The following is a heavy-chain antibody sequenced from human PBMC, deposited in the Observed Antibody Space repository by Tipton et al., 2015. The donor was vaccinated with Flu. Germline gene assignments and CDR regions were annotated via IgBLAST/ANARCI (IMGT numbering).Heavy chain of an antibody. CDR2: ISHTGTT. J-gene: IGHJ5*02. CDR3: ASDRWEYASGFDP. D-gene: IGHD6-19*01. Sequence: LRLSCAVSGYSISSGYYWGWIRQPPGKGLEWIGSISHTGTTNYNPSLRSRVTISVDTSKNQFSLRLTSVTAADTAVYYCASDRWEYASGFDPWGQGTPVTVSP. CDR1: GYSISSGYY. V-gene: IGHV4-38-2*01.